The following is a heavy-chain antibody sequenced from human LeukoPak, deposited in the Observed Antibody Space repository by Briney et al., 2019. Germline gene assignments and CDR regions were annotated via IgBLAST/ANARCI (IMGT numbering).Heavy chain of an antibody. D-gene: IGHD6-6*01. CDR3: AREGGAEYSSSSAFYFDY. V-gene: IGHV4-59*01. CDR2: IYYSGST. CDR1: GGSISSYY. J-gene: IGHJ4*02. Sequence: SETLSLTCTVSGGSISSYYWSWIRQPPGKGLEWIGYIYYSGSTNYNPSLKSRVTISVDTSKNQFSLKLSSVTAADTAVYYCAREGGAEYSSSSAFYFDYWGQGTLVTVSS.